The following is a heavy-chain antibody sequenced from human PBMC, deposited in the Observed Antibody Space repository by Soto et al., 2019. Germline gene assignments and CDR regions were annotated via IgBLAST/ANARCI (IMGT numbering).Heavy chain of an antibody. J-gene: IGHJ6*02. CDR2: IIPIFGTA. CDR3: AREGITGTTYYYEYGMDV. V-gene: IGHV1-69*01. CDR1: GGTFSSYA. D-gene: IGHD1-7*01. Sequence: QVQLVQSGAEVKKPGSSVKVSCKASGGTFSSYAISWVRQDTGQGLEWMGGIIPIFGTANYAQKFQGRVTITADESPSTAYMELSSLRSEDTAVYYCAREGITGTTYYYEYGMDVWGQGTTVTVSS.